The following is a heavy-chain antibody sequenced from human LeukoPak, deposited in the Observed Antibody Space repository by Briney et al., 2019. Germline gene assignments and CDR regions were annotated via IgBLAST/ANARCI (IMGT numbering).Heavy chain of an antibody. J-gene: IGHJ6*03. CDR1: GFTFDDYA. V-gene: IGHV3-20*04. CDR3: ARVNYFYYMDV. Sequence: PGGSLRLSCAASGFTFDDYAMSWVRQAPGKGLKWVSGINWNGDSTGYADSVKGRFTISRDNAKNSLYLQVNSLRAEDTALYYCARVNYFYYMDVWGKGTTVTVSS. CDR2: INWNGDST.